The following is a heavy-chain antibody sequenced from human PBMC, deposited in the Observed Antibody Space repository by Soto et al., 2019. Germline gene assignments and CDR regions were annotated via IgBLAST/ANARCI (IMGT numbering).Heavy chain of an antibody. CDR3: ATLTVSLSGPYGIHV. CDR1: GYSVSSSDYY. V-gene: IGHV4-39*01. CDR2: MFYSGLT. D-gene: IGHD2-15*01. Sequence: SETLSLTCSVSGYSVSSSDYYGAWIREPPGKGLEWIGSMFYSGLTYYNPSLKIRVTLSVDTSKNQFSVRLNSVTAEDTAVYYCATLTVSLSGPYGIHVRGQGTTDTVSS. J-gene: IGHJ6*02.